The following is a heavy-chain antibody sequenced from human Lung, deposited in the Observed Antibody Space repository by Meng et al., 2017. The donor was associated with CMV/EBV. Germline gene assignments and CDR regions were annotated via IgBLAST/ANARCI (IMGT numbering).Heavy chain of an antibody. CDR2: IIPFFDTT. D-gene: IGHD2-2*02. J-gene: IGHJ6*04. V-gene: IGHV1-69*05. CDR1: GDTFSRYA. CDR3: ARDRTGDCSSTSCYNYYYYYGMDV. Sequence: SVKVSCKASGDTFSRYAISWVRQAPGQGLEWMGGIIPFFDTTNYAQKFQGRVTITTDESTSTAYMELSSLRSEDTAVYYCARDRTGDCSSTSCYNYYYYYGMDVWGTGPXVTGSS.